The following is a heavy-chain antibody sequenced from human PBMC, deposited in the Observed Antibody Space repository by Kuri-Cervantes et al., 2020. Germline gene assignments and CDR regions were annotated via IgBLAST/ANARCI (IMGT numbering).Heavy chain of an antibody. CDR1: GYTFSSYA. V-gene: IGHV3-30-3*01. Sequence: GESLKISCAASGYTFSSYAMHWVRQAPGKGLEWVAVISYDGSNKYYADSVEGRFTISRDNSKNTLYLQMNSLRAEDTAVYYCASQLVGTRYFDYWGQGTLVTVSS. CDR2: ISYDGSNK. CDR3: ASQLVGTRYFDY. D-gene: IGHD1-26*01. J-gene: IGHJ4*02.